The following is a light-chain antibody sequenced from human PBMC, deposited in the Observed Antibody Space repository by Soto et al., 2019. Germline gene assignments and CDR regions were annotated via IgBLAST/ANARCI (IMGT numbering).Light chain of an antibody. Sequence: QSALTQPRSVSGSPGQSVTISCTGTRSDVGDYNFVSWYQHHPGKAPRLMIYDVNKRPSGVPDRFSGSKSGNSASLTISGLRAEDEADYYCCSYAGGHTLYVFGSGTKVTVL. V-gene: IGLV2-11*01. CDR3: CSYAGGHTLYV. CDR2: DVN. J-gene: IGLJ1*01. CDR1: RSDVGDYNF.